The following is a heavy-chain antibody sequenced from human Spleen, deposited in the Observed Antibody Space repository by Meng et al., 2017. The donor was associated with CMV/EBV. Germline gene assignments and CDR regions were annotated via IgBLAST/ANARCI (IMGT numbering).Heavy chain of an antibody. CDR3: AKGTDYGDYGQAFDI. CDR2: IYSCGST. J-gene: IGHJ3*02. V-gene: IGHV3-23*03. Sequence: GESLKISCAASGFTFSDYAMSWVRQAPGKGLEWVSVIYSCGSTYYADSVKGRFTISRDNSKNTLHLQMNSLRAEDTAMYYCAKGTDYGDYGQAFDIWGQGTVVTVSS. D-gene: IGHD4-17*01. CDR1: GFTFSDYA.